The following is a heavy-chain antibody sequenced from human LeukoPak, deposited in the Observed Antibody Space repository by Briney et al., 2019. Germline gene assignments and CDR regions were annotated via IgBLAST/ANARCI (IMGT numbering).Heavy chain of an antibody. J-gene: IGHJ6*03. CDR1: GGTFSSYA. V-gene: IGHV1-69*05. CDR2: IIPIFGTA. Sequence: ASVKVSCKASGGTFSSYAISWVRQAPGQGLEWMGGIIPIFGTANYAQKFQGRVTITTDGSTSTAYMELSSLRSEDTAVYYCARGVVVPAAIPYYYYYMDVWGKGTTVTVSS. D-gene: IGHD2-2*02. CDR3: ARGVVVPAAIPYYYYYMDV.